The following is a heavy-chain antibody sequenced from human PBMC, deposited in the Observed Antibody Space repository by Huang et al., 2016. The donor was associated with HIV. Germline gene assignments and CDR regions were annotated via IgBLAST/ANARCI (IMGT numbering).Heavy chain of an antibody. J-gene: IGHJ3*02. V-gene: IGHV1-3*01. CDR1: GYTFPNYG. CDR2: IKAGNGDT. CDR3: ARLGVSDAFDI. D-gene: IGHD2-8*01. Sequence: QVQLVQSGAAVKTPGASVKVSCKASGYTFPNYGVHWVRQAPGQSLEWMGWIKAGNGDTKYSEKFQGRVTVTRDTAASRACMEVSSRGSEDTAMYYCARLGVSDAFDIWGQGTMVTVSS.